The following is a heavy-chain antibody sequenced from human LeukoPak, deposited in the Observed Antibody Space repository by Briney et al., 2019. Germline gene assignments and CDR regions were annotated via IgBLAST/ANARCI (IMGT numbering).Heavy chain of an antibody. D-gene: IGHD7-27*01. J-gene: IGHJ4*02. CDR1: GGSITSNY. Sequence: SETLSLTCTVSGGSITSNYWSWMRQPPGKGLDWSGYIYYSGSTKYNPSLRSRVTMSLDTSKNQFSLKLSSVTAADTAVYYCARSGDRPGFDYWGQGTLVTVSS. CDR3: ARSGDRPGFDY. CDR2: IYYSGST. V-gene: IGHV4-59*01.